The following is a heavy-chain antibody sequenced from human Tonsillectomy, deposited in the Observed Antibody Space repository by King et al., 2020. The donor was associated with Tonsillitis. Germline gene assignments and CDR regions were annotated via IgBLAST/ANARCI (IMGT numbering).Heavy chain of an antibody. CDR1: GFTFSNYV. Sequence: VQLVESGGGLVQPGGSLRLSCAASGFTFSNYVMTWVRQAPGKGLEWGSTLSAGGGDTDYADAVKGRFVISRDNSKNTLYLQMKSLRAADTAVYFCAKEEAACVFSFGLDVWGQGATVTVSS. CDR3: AKEEAACVFSFGLDV. V-gene: IGHV3-23*04. D-gene: IGHD2-8*01. J-gene: IGHJ6*02. CDR2: LSAGGGDT.